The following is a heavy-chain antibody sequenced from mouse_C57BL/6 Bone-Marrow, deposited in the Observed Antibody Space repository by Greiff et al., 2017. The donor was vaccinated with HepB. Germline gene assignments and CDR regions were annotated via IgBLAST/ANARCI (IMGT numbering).Heavy chain of an antibody. D-gene: IGHD2-1*01. J-gene: IGHJ3*01. Sequence: EVQLQQSGPELVKPGASVKISCKASGYTFTDYYMNWVKQSHGKSLEWIGDINPNNGGTSYNQKFKGKATLTVDKSSSTAYMELRSLTSEDSAVYYCAREESDLLRVFAYWGQGTLVTVSA. CDR1: GYTFTDYY. CDR3: AREESDLLRVFAY. CDR2: INPNNGGT. V-gene: IGHV1-26*01.